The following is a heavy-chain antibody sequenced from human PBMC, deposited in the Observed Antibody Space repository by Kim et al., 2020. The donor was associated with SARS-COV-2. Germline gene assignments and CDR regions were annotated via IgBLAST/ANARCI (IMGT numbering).Heavy chain of an antibody. CDR3: ARSCDSSGYYYTYFDY. CDR1: GYSFTSYW. CDR2: IDPSDSYT. J-gene: IGHJ4*02. V-gene: IGHV5-10-1*01. Sequence: GESLKISCKGSGYSFTSYWISWVRQMPGKGLEWMGRIDPSDSYTNYSPSFQGHVTISADKSISTAYLQWSSLKASDTAMYYCARSCDSSGYYYTYFDYWGQGTLVTVSS. D-gene: IGHD3-22*01.